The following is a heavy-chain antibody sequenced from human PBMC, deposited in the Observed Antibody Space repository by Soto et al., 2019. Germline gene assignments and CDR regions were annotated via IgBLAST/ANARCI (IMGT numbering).Heavy chain of an antibody. CDR1: GFTFDDYA. D-gene: IGHD4-17*01. V-gene: IGHV3-9*01. CDR2: ISWNSGRI. J-gene: IGHJ2*01. Sequence: EVQMVESGGGLVQPGRSLRLSCAASGFTFDDYAMHWFRQATGKCLEWVEGISWNSGRIGYADSVNGRFTISRANAKNCLYLQMNSLRAEDTALYYFAKDPTTVTTGFDLCGRGSLVTVSS. CDR3: AKDPTTVTTGFDL.